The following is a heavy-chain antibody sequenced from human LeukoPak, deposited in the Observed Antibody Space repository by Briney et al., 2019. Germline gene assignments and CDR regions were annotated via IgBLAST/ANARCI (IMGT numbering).Heavy chain of an antibody. Sequence: GGSLRLSCAASGFTVSSNYMSWVRQAPGKGLEWVSVIYNGGSTYYADSVKGRFTISRDNSKNTLYLQMNSLRAEDTAVYYCARVVVAASGWFDPWGQGTLVTVSS. D-gene: IGHD5-12*01. CDR3: ARVVVAASGWFDP. J-gene: IGHJ5*02. CDR1: GFTVSSNY. CDR2: IYNGGST. V-gene: IGHV3-66*01.